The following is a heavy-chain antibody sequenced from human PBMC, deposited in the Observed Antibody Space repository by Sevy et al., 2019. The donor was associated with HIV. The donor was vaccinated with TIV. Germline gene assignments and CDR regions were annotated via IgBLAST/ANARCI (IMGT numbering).Heavy chain of an antibody. CDR2: IYYSGST. Sequence: SETLSLTCTVSGGSISSSSYYWGWIRQPPGKGLEWIGSIYYSGSTYYNPSLKSQVTISVDTSKNQFSLKLSSVTAADTAVYYCARQGRGGSGWYKGEDYWGQGTLVTVSS. V-gene: IGHV4-39*01. D-gene: IGHD6-19*01. J-gene: IGHJ4*02. CDR1: GGSISSSSYY. CDR3: ARQGRGGSGWYKGEDY.